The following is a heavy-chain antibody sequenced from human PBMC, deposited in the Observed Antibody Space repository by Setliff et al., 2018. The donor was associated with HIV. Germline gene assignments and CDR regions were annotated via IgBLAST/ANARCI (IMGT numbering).Heavy chain of an antibody. V-gene: IGHV4-4*08. J-gene: IGHJ4*02. CDR2: SSTSGCT. CDR1: GGSISGNA. CDR3: ARRSAKSSFLYFDY. D-gene: IGHD3-16*02. Sequence: ASETLSLTCSVSGGSISGNAWSWIRQPPGKGLEWIGYSSTSGCTNCNPSLESRVTILVDTSKNQFSLRLSSVTAADTAVYYCARRSAKSSFLYFDYWGQGTLVTVSS.